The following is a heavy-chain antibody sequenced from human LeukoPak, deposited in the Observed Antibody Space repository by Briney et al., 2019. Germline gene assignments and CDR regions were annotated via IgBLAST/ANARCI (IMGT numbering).Heavy chain of an antibody. V-gene: IGHV3-43*01. D-gene: IGHD3-10*01. Sequence: TGGSLRLSCAASGFTFDDYTMHWVRQAPGKGLEWVSLISWDGGSTYYADSVKGRFTISRDNSKNSLYLQMNSLRTEDTALYYCAKAFYSCGYGSGSCYYYGMDVWGQGTTVTVSS. CDR1: GFTFDDYT. CDR2: ISWDGGST. CDR3: AKAFYSCGYGSGSCYYYGMDV. J-gene: IGHJ6*02.